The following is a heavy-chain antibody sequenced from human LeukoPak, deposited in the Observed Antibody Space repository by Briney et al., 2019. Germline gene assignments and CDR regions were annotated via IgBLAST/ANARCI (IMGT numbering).Heavy chain of an antibody. CDR1: GITLSNYG. CDR3: ARGRRRYYYDSSGYLYNWFDP. V-gene: IGHV3-33*08. J-gene: IGHJ5*02. CDR2: IWYDGSNK. Sequence: GGSLRLSCAVSGITLSNYGISWVRQAPGKGLEWVAVIWYDGSNKYYADSVKGRFTISRDNSKNTLYLQMNSLRAEDTAVYYCARGRRRYYYDSSGYLYNWFDPWGQGTLVTVSS. D-gene: IGHD3-22*01.